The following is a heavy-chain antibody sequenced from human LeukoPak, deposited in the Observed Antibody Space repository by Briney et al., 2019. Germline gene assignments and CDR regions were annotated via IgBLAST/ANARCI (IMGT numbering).Heavy chain of an antibody. CDR3: ATDHGFHYGTYFDY. Sequence: GGSLTLSCAASGFTFSSYGMHWVRQVPGKGLEWVAVISYDGSNKYYADSVKGRFTISSDNSKNTLYLQMNSLRAEDTAVYYCATDHGFHYGTYFDYWGQGTLVTVSS. CDR2: ISYDGSNK. J-gene: IGHJ4*02. V-gene: IGHV3-30*03. CDR1: GFTFSSYG. D-gene: IGHD4-17*01.